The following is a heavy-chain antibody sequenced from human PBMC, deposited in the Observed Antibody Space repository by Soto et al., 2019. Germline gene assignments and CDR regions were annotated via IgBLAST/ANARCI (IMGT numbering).Heavy chain of an antibody. Sequence: ASETLSLTCAVYGGSFSGYYWSWIRQPPGKGLEWIGEMKHSGSTNYNPSLKSRVTISVDTSKNQFSLKLSSVTAADTAVYYCARLYGSRGPFDSWGQGTLVT. CDR3: ARLYGSRGPFDS. CDR2: MKHSGST. D-gene: IGHD6-13*01. CDR1: GGSFSGYY. J-gene: IGHJ5*01. V-gene: IGHV4-34*01.